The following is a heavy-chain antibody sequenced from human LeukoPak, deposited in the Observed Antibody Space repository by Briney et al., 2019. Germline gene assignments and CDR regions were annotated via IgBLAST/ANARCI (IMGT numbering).Heavy chain of an antibody. V-gene: IGHV4-34*01. Sequence: SETLSLTCAVYGGSFSGYYWSWIRQPPGKGLEWIGEINHSGSTNYNPSLKSRVTISVDTPKNQFSLKLSSVTAADTAVYYCARSSGYYYYYYMDVWGKGTTVTISS. J-gene: IGHJ6*03. D-gene: IGHD3-10*01. CDR3: ARSSGYYYYYYMDV. CDR1: GGSFSGYY. CDR2: INHSGST.